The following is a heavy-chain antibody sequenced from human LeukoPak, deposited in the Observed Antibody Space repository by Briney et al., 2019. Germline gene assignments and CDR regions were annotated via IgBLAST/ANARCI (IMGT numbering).Heavy chain of an antibody. CDR2: MSGSGAGT. Sequence: GGSLRLSCAASGFTFRNYAMTWVRQAPGKGLEWVSAMSGSGAGTYYADSVKGRFTISRDNSEKTLYLQMNSLRAEDTAVYYCARGTDSYYYYMDVWGRGTTVTVSS. CDR1: GFTFRNYA. V-gene: IGHV3-23*01. J-gene: IGHJ6*03. CDR3: ARGTDSYYYYMDV. D-gene: IGHD2-8*02.